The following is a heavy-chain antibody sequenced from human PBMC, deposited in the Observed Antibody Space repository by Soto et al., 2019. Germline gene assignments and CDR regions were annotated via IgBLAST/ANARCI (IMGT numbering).Heavy chain of an antibody. J-gene: IGHJ5*02. CDR3: ARGDIVLVPASEGNWFDP. Sequence: ASVKVSCKASGYTFTGYYMHWVRQAPGQGLEWMGWINPNSGGTNYAQKFQGRVTMTRDTSTSTVYMELRSLRFDDTAVYYCARGDIVLVPASEGNWFDPWGQGTLVTVSS. D-gene: IGHD2-2*01. V-gene: IGHV1-2*02. CDR1: GYTFTGYY. CDR2: INPNSGGT.